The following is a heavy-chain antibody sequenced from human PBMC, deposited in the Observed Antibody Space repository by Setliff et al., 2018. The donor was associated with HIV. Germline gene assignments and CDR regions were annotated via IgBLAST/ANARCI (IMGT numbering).Heavy chain of an antibody. CDR3: ARAVYDSSYFDY. V-gene: IGHV3-33*01. CDR2: IWYDGSNK. Sequence: GGSLRLSCAASGFTFSSYGMHWVRQAPGKGPEWVAVIWYDGSNKYYADSVKGRFTISRDNSKNTLYLQMNSLRAEDTAVYYCARAVYDSSYFDYWGQGTLVTVSS. J-gene: IGHJ4*02. D-gene: IGHD3-22*01. CDR1: GFTFSSYG.